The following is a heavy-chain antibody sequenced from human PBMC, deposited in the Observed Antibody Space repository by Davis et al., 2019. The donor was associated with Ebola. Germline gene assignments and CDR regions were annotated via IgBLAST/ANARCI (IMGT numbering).Heavy chain of an antibody. CDR3: ARTLWGGNLLITTDYGMDV. V-gene: IGHV1-69*13. CDR2: IIPIFGTA. J-gene: IGHJ6*02. CDR1: GGTFSSYA. D-gene: IGHD3-22*01. Sequence: SVQVSCKASGGTFSSYAISWVRQAPGQGLEWMGGIIPIFGTANYAQKFQGRVTITADESTSTAYMELSSLRSEDTAVYYCARTLWGGNLLITTDYGMDVWGQGTTVTVSS.